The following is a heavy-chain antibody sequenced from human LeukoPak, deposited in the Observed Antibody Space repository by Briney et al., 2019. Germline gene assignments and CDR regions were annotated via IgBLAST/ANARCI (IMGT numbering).Heavy chain of an antibody. CDR2: IYYSGST. D-gene: IGHD3-22*01. J-gene: IGHJ6*02. Sequence: PSETLSLTCTVSGGFMNAYYWTWFRQPPGKGLEWIGYIYYSGSTNYNPSLKSRLTVSVDTSNNQFSLKLSSVTAADTAVYYCARGDYYDSSGYYSHYYYGMDVWGQGTTVTVSS. V-gene: IGHV4-59*12. CDR3: ARGDYYDSSGYYSHYYYGMDV. CDR1: GGFMNAYY.